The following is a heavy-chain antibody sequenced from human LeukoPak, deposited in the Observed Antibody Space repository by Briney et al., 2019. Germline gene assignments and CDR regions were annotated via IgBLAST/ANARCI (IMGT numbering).Heavy chain of an antibody. V-gene: IGHV1-2*02. CDR3: ARGVRITIFTPSAFDI. CDR1: GYTFTGYY. Sequence: ASVKVSCKASGYTFTGYYMHWVRQAPGQGLEWMGWINPNSGGTNYAQKFQGRVTMTRDTSISTAYMELSRLRSDDTAVYYCARGVRITIFTPSAFDIWGQGTMVTVSS. D-gene: IGHD3-9*01. CDR2: INPNSGGT. J-gene: IGHJ3*02.